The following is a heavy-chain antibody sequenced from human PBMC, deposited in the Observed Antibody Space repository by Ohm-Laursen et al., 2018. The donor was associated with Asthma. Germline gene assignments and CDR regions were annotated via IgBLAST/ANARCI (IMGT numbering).Heavy chain of an antibody. J-gene: IGHJ6*02. CDR3: ARGYSRYYYYYGMDV. Sequence: PSDTLSLTCAVYGGSFSGYYWSWIRQPPGKGLEWIGEVNHSGSTNYNPSLKSRVTISVDTSKNQFSLKLSSVTAADTAVYYCARGYSRYYYYYGMDVWGQGTTVTVSS. CDR1: GGSFSGYY. CDR2: VNHSGST. V-gene: IGHV4-34*01. D-gene: IGHD2-15*01.